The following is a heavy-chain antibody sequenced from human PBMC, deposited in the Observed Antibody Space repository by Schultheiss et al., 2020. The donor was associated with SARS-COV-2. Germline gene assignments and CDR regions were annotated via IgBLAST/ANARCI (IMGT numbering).Heavy chain of an antibody. CDR3: ASNPRGYCSSTSCHPDWYFDL. Sequence: SETLSLTCAVSGYSISSGYYWGWIRQPPGKGLEWIGYIYYSGSTYYNPSLKSRVTISVDTSKNQFSLKLSSVTAADTAVYYCASNPRGYCSSTSCHPDWYFDLWGRGTLVTVSS. CDR1: GYSISSGYY. V-gene: IGHV4-38-2*01. J-gene: IGHJ2*01. CDR2: IYYSGST. D-gene: IGHD2-2*01.